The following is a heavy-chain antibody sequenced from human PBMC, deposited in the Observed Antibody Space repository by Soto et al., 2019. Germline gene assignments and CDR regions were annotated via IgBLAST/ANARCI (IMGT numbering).Heavy chain of an antibody. CDR1: GFTFSSYG. CDR3: AKDSAPIAARPFPYYYGMDV. V-gene: IGHV3-30*18. J-gene: IGHJ6*02. CDR2: ISYDGSNK. Sequence: GGSLRLSCAASGFTFSSYGMHWVRQAPGKGLEWVAVISYDGSNKYYADSVKGRFTISRDNSKNTLYLQMNSLRAEDTAVYYCAKDSAPIAARPFPYYYGMDVWGQGTTVTVSS. D-gene: IGHD6-6*01.